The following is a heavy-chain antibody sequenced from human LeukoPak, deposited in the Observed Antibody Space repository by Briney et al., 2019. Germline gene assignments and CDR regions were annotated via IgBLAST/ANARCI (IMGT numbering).Heavy chain of an antibody. D-gene: IGHD6-13*01. CDR3: ARSPGIAAAGTGEDYFDY. V-gene: IGHV4-38-2*02. CDR1: GYSISSGYY. J-gene: IGHJ4*02. CDR2: IYHSGST. Sequence: SETLSLTCTVSGYSISSGYYWGWIRQPPGKGLEWIGSIYHSGSTYYNPSLKSRVTISVDTSKNQFSLKLSSVTAADTAVYYCARSPGIAAAGTGEDYFDYWGQGTLATVSS.